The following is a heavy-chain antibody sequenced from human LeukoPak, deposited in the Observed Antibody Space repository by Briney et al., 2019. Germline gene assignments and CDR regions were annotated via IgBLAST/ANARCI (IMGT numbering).Heavy chain of an antibody. CDR2: INPNSGGT. V-gene: IGHV1-2*02. Sequence: ASVKVSCKASGYTFTGYYMHWVRQAPGQGLEWMGWINPNSGGTNYAQKFQGRVTMTRDTSISTAYMGLSRLRSDDTAVYYCAVEDIVVVVAASTTAPFDYWGQGTLVTVSS. CDR3: AVEDIVVVVAASTTAPFDY. J-gene: IGHJ4*02. D-gene: IGHD2-15*01. CDR1: GYTFTGYY.